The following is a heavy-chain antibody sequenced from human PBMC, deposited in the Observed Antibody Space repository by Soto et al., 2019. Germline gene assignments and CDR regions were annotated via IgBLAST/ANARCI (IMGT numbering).Heavy chain of an antibody. V-gene: IGHV3-7*03. CDR2: IKQSGSET. J-gene: IGHJ4*02. CDR1: VFTFSSYW. Sequence: WGSLRLSCSASVFTFSSYWMTWVRQAPGKGLEWVANIKQSGSETYYVDSVKGRFSISRDDAKNALYLQMNTLRVEDTAVYFCARGYSIDYWGQGTLVTVSS. D-gene: IGHD5-18*01. CDR3: ARGYSIDY.